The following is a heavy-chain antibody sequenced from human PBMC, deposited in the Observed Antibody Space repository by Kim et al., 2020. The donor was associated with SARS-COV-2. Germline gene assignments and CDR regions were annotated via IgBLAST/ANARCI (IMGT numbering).Heavy chain of an antibody. CDR2: IWYDGSNK. CDR3: AKGLHYYDSNAWYFDL. V-gene: IGHV3-33*06. CDR1: GFTFSSYG. J-gene: IGHJ2*01. Sequence: GGSLRLSCAASGFTFSSYGMHWVRQAPGKGLEWVAVIWYDGSNKYYADSVKGRFTISRDNSKNTLYLQMNSLRAEDTAVYYCAKGLHYYDSNAWYFDLWGRGTLVTVSS. D-gene: IGHD3-22*01.